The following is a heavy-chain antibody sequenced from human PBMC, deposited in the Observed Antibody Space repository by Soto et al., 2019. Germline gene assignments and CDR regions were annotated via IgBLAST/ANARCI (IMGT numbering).Heavy chain of an antibody. Sequence: ASVKVSCKASGYTFIGYGISWVRQAPGQGLEWMGWISGYNGDTRYAQNFQGRVTMTTDASTNTAYMDLSSLRSEDTAVYYCARDGIIDIWPYYYGMDVWGQGTTVTVSS. J-gene: IGHJ6*02. CDR3: ARDGIIDIWPYYYGMDV. V-gene: IGHV1-18*04. D-gene: IGHD3-9*01. CDR2: ISGYNGDT. CDR1: GYTFIGYG.